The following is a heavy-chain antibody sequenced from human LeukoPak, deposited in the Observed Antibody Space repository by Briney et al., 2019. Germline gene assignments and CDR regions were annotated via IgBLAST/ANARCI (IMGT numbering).Heavy chain of an antibody. CDR1: GGSFSGYY. CDR3: ARAWELPLVYFDY. D-gene: IGHD1-26*01. Sequence: SETLSLTCAVYGGSFSGYYWSWIRQPPGKGLERIGEINHSGSTNYNPSLKSRVTISVDTSKNQFSLKLSSVTAADTAVYYCARAWELPLVYFDYWGQGTLVTVSS. CDR2: INHSGST. J-gene: IGHJ4*02. V-gene: IGHV4-34*01.